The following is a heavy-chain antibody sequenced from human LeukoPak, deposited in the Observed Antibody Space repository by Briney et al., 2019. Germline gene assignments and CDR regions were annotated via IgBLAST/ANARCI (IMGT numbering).Heavy chain of an antibody. CDR2: MDGSSGKT. D-gene: IGHD3-22*01. Sequence: ASVTVSCKPSGYTFTSYDINWVRQAPGQGLEWMGGMDGSSGKTAYAQTFLGRVTITRNTSISTAYMELSSLTSEDTAVYYCARLYYYASSGYDALDIWGQGTMVTVSS. J-gene: IGHJ3*02. V-gene: IGHV1-8*01. CDR1: GYTFTSYD. CDR3: ARLYYYASSGYDALDI.